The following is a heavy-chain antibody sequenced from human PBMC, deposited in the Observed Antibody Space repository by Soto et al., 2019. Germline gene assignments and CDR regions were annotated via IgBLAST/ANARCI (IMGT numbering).Heavy chain of an antibody. J-gene: IGHJ4*02. D-gene: IGHD1-7*01. CDR3: ARRAGTSHHFDC. CDR1: GYTFTTYG. CDR2: ISAYNANT. Sequence: QVHLVQSGAEVKKPGASVKVSCKASGYTFTTYGITWVRQAPGQWLEWMGWISAYNANTNYAQKFQGRVAMTTDTSTRTAYMELMSLRSDETAVYYCARRAGTSHHFDCWGQGTQVTVSS. V-gene: IGHV1-18*01.